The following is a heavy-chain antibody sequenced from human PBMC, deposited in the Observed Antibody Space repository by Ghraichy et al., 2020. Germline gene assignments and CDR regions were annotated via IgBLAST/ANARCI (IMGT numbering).Heavy chain of an antibody. CDR1: GFTFNTYY. CDR2: IKQDGSEK. D-gene: IGHD5-18*01. Sequence: GGSLRLSCAASGFTFNTYYMTWVRQAPGQGLEWVANIKQDGSEKYYVESVKGRFTISRDNAKDSVYLQMNSLRAKDTAVYYCGRGGYIYGSNPVDYWGQGTQVIVSS. J-gene: IGHJ4*02. V-gene: IGHV3-7*04. CDR3: GRGGYIYGSNPVDY.